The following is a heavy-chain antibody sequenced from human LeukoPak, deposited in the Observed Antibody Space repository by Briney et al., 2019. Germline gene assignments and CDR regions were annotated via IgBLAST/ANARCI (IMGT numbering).Heavy chain of an antibody. CDR3: ARALYDFWSGYHYAFDI. CDR1: GFTFDDYA. Sequence: GGSLRLSCAASGFTFDDYAMHWVRQAPGKGLEWVSGISWNSGSIGYADSVKGRFTISRDNAKNSLYLQMNSLRAEDTAVYYCARALYDFWSGYHYAFDIWGQGTMVTVSS. D-gene: IGHD3-3*01. J-gene: IGHJ3*02. V-gene: IGHV3-9*01. CDR2: ISWNSGSI.